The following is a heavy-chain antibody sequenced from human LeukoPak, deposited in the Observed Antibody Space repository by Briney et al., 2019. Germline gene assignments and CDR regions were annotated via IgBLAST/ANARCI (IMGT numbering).Heavy chain of an antibody. CDR2: IRYDGSNK. Sequence: GGSLRLSCAASGFTLSSYSMNWVRQAPGKGLEWVAFIRYDGSNKYYADSVKGRFTISRDNSKNTLYLQMNSLRAEDTAVYYCAKPPLPVSIAAAGSYYFDYWGQGTLVTVSS. D-gene: IGHD6-13*01. V-gene: IGHV3-30*02. CDR3: AKPPLPVSIAAAGSYYFDY. J-gene: IGHJ4*02. CDR1: GFTLSSYS.